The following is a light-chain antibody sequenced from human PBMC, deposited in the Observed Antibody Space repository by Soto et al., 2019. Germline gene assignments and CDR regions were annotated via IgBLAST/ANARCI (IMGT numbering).Light chain of an antibody. V-gene: IGLV2-23*01. CDR3: CSYAGSSTYV. Sequence: QSALTQPASVSGSPGQSITISCTGTTNDVGFYNFVSWYQRHPGNAPTLLIFEDNKRPSGVSNRFSGSKSGNTASLTISGLQAEDEAEYTCCSYAGSSTYVFGSGTMLTVL. CDR1: TNDVGFYNF. CDR2: EDN. J-gene: IGLJ1*01.